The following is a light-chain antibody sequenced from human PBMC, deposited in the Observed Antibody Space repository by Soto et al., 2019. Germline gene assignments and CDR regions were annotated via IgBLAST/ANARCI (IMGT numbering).Light chain of an antibody. V-gene: IGLV1-44*01. Sequence: QSVLTQAPSVSGAPGRSVTISCSGGTSNIGRNSVNWYQQFPGTAPKLLIYMNDRRPSGVPDRFSAFRSGASASLAISGLQSEDGADYYCAAWDDNLNVVFGGGTKLTVL. CDR1: TSNIGRNS. CDR3: AAWDDNLNVV. CDR2: MND. J-gene: IGLJ2*01.